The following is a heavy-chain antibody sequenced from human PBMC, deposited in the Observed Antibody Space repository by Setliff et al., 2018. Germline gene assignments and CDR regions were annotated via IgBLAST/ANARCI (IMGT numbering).Heavy chain of an antibody. CDR3: FGAGTCSY. Sequence: GGSLRLSCGASGFTYNNCWVSWVRQAPGKGLEWLASVNPDGSEKYYVDSVKGRFTISRDNAKNSLSLQMNSLRTEDTAVYYCFGAGTCSYWGQGTLVTVSS. CDR1: GFTYNNCW. V-gene: IGHV3-7*01. CDR2: VNPDGSEK. J-gene: IGHJ4*02. D-gene: IGHD3-10*01.